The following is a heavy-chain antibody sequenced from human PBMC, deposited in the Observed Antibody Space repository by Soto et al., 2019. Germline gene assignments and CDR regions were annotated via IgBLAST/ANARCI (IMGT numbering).Heavy chain of an antibody. CDR3: ATGFLGLCTGGNCPLDY. V-gene: IGHV3-33*01. CDR2: IWYHGIDK. J-gene: IGHJ4*02. D-gene: IGHD2-15*01. CDR1: GFTFSRQA. Sequence: QVQLVESGGGVVQPERSLRLSCAASGFTFSRQAMHWVRQAPGRGLEWVAVIWYHGIDKYNADSVKGRFTISRDNSKNTVYLQMHSLRGEXTXVYYCATGFLGLCTGGNCPLDYWGQGTLV.